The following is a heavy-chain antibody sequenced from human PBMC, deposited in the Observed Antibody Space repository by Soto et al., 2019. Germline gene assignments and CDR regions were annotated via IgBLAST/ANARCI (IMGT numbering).Heavy chain of an antibody. CDR1: GGTFSSYA. Sequence: SGKVACKATGGTFSSYAISWVRQAPGQGHEWMGGIIPIFGTANYAQKFQGRVTITADESTSTAYMELSSLRSEDTAVYYCARRGLAVAGDGVGAFDIWGQGTTVTVSS. D-gene: IGHD6-19*01. CDR2: IIPIFGTA. J-gene: IGHJ3*02. V-gene: IGHV1-69*01. CDR3: ARRGLAVAGDGVGAFDI.